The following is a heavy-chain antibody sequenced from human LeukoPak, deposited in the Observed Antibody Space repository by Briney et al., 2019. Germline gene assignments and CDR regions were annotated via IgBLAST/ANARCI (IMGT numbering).Heavy chain of an antibody. CDR3: ARVRLWFGGPRPFDY. CDR2: IYYSGST. V-gene: IGHV4-39*01. D-gene: IGHD3-10*01. CDR1: GGSISSSSYY. Sequence: SETLSLTCTVSGGSISSSSYYWGWIRQPPGKGLEWIGSIYYSGSTYYNPSLKSRVTISVDTSKNQFSLKLSSVTAADTAVYYCARVRLWFGGPRPFDYWGQGTLVTVSS. J-gene: IGHJ4*02.